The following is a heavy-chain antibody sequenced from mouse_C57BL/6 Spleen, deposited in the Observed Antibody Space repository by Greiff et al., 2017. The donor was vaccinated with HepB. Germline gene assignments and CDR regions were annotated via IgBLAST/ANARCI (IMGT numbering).Heavy chain of an antibody. CDR2: IDPETGGT. Sequence: QVQLKESGAELVRPGASVTLSCKASGYTFTDYEMHWVKQTPVHGLEWIGAIDPETGGTAYNQKFKGKAILTADKSSSTAYMELRSLTSEDSAVYYCTRLGVEGYYAMDYWGQGTSVTVSS. CDR3: TRLGVEGYYAMDY. CDR1: GYTFTDYE. J-gene: IGHJ4*01. V-gene: IGHV1-15*01. D-gene: IGHD1-1*02.